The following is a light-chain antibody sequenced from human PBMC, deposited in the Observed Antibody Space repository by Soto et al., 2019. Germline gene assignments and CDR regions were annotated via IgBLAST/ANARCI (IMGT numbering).Light chain of an antibody. Sequence: EIVLTQSPGTLSLSPGERATLSCRASQSISSSYLAWYQQEPGQPPRLLLYRTFSRATGIPDRFSGSGSGTDFTLTISRLEPEDFAVYFCQQFSSSLLTFGGGTKVEI. CDR1: QSISSSY. CDR2: RTF. V-gene: IGKV3-20*01. J-gene: IGKJ4*01. CDR3: QQFSSSLLT.